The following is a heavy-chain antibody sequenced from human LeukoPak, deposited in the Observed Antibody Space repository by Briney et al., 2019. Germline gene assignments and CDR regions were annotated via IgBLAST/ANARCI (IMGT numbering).Heavy chain of an antibody. J-gene: IGHJ4*02. Sequence: GGSLGLSCAASGFTFSNYWMSWVRQTPGKGLEWVANIKRDGSEMYYVDSVKGRFTISRDNAKNSLFLQMNSLRAEDTAVYYCASDLSGYAEYWGQGTLVSVSS. V-gene: IGHV3-7*01. CDR3: ASDLSGYAEY. D-gene: IGHD3-9*01. CDR2: IKRDGSEM. CDR1: GFTFSNYW.